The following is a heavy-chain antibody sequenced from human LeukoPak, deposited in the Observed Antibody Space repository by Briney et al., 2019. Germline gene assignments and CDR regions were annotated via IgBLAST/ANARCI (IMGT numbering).Heavy chain of an antibody. Sequence: GGSLRLSCAASGFTLFSYWMHWVRHAPGKGLVWVSRINSDGRSTSYADSVRGRFTISGDNAKNTLYLQMNSLRAEDTAVYYCARDPDRSGWSTFEYWGQGTLVTVSS. V-gene: IGHV3-74*01. D-gene: IGHD6-19*01. CDR2: INSDGRST. CDR3: ARDPDRSGWSTFEY. J-gene: IGHJ4*02. CDR1: GFTLFSYW.